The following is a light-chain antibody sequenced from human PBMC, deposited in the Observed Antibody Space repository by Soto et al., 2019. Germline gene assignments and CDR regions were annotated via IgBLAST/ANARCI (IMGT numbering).Light chain of an antibody. CDR3: AAWDDSLSGGV. J-gene: IGLJ3*02. V-gene: IGLV1-47*01. CDR2: RNN. Sequence: QSVLTQPPSASGTPGQRVTISCSGSSSNIGSNFVHWYQHLPGTAPKLLICRNNQRPSGVPDRFSGSKSGTSASLAISGLRSEDEADYYCAAWDDSLSGGVFGGGTKLTVL. CDR1: SSNIGSNF.